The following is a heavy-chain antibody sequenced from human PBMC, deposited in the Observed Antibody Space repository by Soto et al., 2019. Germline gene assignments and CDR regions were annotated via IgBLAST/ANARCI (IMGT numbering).Heavy chain of an antibody. CDR3: ASEGDSSSWYVGWFDP. CDR1: GFTFTGYY. J-gene: IGHJ5*02. Sequence: QVVQSGPEVRKPGTSVTVSCKTSGFTFTGYYMHWVRQAPGQGLEWMGWINPNSGGTNYAQKFQGRVTMTRDTSISTAYMELSRLRSDDTAVYYCASEGDSSSWYVGWFDPWGQGTLVTVSS. V-gene: IGHV1-2*02. D-gene: IGHD6-13*01. CDR2: INPNSGGT.